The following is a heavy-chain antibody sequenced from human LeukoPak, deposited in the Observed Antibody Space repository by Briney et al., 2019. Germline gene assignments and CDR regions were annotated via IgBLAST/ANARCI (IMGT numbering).Heavy chain of an antibody. CDR3: ARDDGSSSWPYYFDY. J-gene: IGHJ4*02. Sequence: SETLSLTCTVSGGSIISYYWSWIRQPAGKGLEWIGRIYTSGSTNYNPSLKSRVTMSVDTSKNQFSLKLSSVTAADTAVYYCARDDGSSSWPYYFDYWGQGTLVTVSS. CDR2: IYTSGST. D-gene: IGHD6-13*01. CDR1: GGSIISYY. V-gene: IGHV4-4*07.